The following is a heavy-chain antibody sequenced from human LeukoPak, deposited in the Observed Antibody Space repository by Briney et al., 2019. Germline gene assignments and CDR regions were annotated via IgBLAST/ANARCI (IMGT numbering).Heavy chain of an antibody. CDR1: GFTFTNNA. CDR2: IRGGGDT. J-gene: IGHJ4*02. CDR3: SGHGSNSY. V-gene: IGHV3-23*01. D-gene: IGHD6-13*01. Sequence: HPGGSLRLSCAASGFTFTNNALSWLRQAPGKGLEWVSDIRGGGDTYYAESVKGRFTISRDNSKNTLYLQMNSLRAEDTALYYASGHGSNSYWGQGTLVTVSS.